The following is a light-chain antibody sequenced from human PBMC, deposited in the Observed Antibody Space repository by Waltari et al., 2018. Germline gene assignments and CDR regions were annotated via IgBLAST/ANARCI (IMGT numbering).Light chain of an antibody. CDR2: DVS. CDR3: CSFTSRSTWV. CDR1: SSDDGGYNY. J-gene: IGLJ3*02. Sequence: QSALTQPASVSGSPGQCLTTPCPGNSSDDGGYNYVSWYQQHPGKVPKLFIFDVSNRPSGVSNRFSGSKSGNTASLTISGLQAEDESDYYCCSFTSRSTWVFGGGTKLTVL. V-gene: IGLV2-14*01.